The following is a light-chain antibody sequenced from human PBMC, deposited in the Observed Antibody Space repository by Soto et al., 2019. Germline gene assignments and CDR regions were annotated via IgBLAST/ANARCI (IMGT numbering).Light chain of an antibody. V-gene: IGKV3-20*01. CDR1: QSVGSNY. CDR3: QQYGSSGRT. Sequence: EIVMTQSPATLSVSPGERATLSCRTSQSVGSNYLAWYQQKPGQAPRLLIYGASSRATGIPDRFSGSGSGTDFTLTISRLEPEDFAVYYCQQYGSSGRTFGQGTKVDIK. J-gene: IGKJ1*01. CDR2: GAS.